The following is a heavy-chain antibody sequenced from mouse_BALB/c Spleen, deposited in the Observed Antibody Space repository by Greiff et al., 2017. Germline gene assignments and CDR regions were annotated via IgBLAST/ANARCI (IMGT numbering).Heavy chain of an antibody. CDR2: IDPENGDT. V-gene: IGHV14-4*02. Sequence: EVQLQQSGAELVRSGASVKLSCTASGFNIKDYYMHWVKQRPEQGLEWIGWIDPENGDTEYAPKFQGKATMTADTSSNTAYLQLSSLTSEDTAVYYCNAQFITKGKDYWGQGTSVTVSS. CDR1: GFNIKDYY. J-gene: IGHJ4*01. CDR3: NAQFITKGKDY. D-gene: IGHD1-1*01.